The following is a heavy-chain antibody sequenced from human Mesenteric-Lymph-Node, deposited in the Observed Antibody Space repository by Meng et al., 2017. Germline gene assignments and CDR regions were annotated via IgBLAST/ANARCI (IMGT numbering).Heavy chain of an antibody. CDR1: GGSFSGYY. CDR2: INHSGST. D-gene: IGHD5-24*01. Sequence: SETLSLTCAVYGGSFSGYYWSWIRQPPGKGLEWIGEINHSGSTNYNPSLKSRVTISVDTSKNQFSLKVSSVTAADTAVYYCARQTRKDGYNYMFDYWGQGTLVTVSS. CDR3: ARQTRKDGYNYMFDY. V-gene: IGHV4-34*01. J-gene: IGHJ4*02.